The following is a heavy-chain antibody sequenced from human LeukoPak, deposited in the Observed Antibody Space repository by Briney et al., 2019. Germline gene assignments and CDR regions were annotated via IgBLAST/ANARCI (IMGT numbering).Heavy chain of an antibody. CDR1: GGSISSGGYY. D-gene: IGHD4-23*01. CDR3: ARVWGGGTYYFDY. V-gene: IGHV4-31*03. Sequence: PSETLSLTCTVSGGSISSGGYYWSWIRQHPGKGLEWIGYIYYSGSTYYNPSLKSRVTISVDTSKKQFSLKLSSAPAADTAVYYCARVWGGGTYYFDYWAQGPLVTVSS. J-gene: IGHJ4*02. CDR2: IYYSGST.